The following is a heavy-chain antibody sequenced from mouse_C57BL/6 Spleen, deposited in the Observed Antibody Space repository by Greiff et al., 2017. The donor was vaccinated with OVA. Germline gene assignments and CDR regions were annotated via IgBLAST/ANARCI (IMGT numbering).Heavy chain of an antibody. CDR2: ISGGGGNT. J-gene: IGHJ2*01. V-gene: IGHV5-9*01. CDR3: ARQGYLDY. Sequence: EVQVVESGGGLVKPGGSLKLSCAASGFTFSSYTMSWVRQTPEKRLEWVATISGGGGNTYYPDSVKGRFTISRDNAKNTLYLQMSSLRSEDTALYYCARQGYLDYWGQGTTLTVSS. CDR1: GFTFSSYT.